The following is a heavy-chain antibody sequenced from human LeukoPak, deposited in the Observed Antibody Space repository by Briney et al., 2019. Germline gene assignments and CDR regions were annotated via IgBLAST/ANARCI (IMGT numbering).Heavy chain of an antibody. CDR3: ARESRYSSGWYYWFDP. Sequence: RASVTVSCKASGGTFSSYAISWVRQAPGQGLEWMGGIIPIFGTANYAQKFQGRVTITADESTSTAYMELSSLRAEDTAVYYCARESRYSSGWYYWFDPWGQGTLVTVSS. J-gene: IGHJ5*02. CDR2: IIPIFGTA. CDR1: GGTFSSYA. V-gene: IGHV1-69*13. D-gene: IGHD6-19*01.